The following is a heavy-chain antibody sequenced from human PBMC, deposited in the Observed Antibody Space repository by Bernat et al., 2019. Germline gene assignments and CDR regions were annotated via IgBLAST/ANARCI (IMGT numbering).Heavy chain of an antibody. V-gene: IGHV4-59*01. J-gene: IGHJ4*02. CDR3: ARDRGGRNFGY. Sequence: QVQLQESGPGLVKPSETLSLTCTVSGGSISSYYWSWIRQPPGKGLEWIGYIYYSGSTNYNPSLKSRVTISVDTSKNQFSLKLSSVTAADTAVYYCARDRGGRNFGYWGQGTLVTVSS. CDR2: IYYSGST. D-gene: IGHD1-26*01. CDR1: GGSISSYY.